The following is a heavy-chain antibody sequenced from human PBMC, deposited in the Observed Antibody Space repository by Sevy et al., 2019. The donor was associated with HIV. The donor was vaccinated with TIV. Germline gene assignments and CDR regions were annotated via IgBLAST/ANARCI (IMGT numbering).Heavy chain of an antibody. CDR3: ARLSTARGKSNWFDP. V-gene: IGHV1-18*01. CDR2: IGAYNGNI. Sequence: ASVKVSCKASGYTFSSYGISWVRQAPGQGLEWMGWIGAYNGNIKYAQSLQDRVTMTTDTSTSTAYMELRSLRSDDTAVYFCARLSTARGKSNWFDPWGQGTLVTVSS. CDR1: GYTFSSYG. D-gene: IGHD3-10*01. J-gene: IGHJ5*02.